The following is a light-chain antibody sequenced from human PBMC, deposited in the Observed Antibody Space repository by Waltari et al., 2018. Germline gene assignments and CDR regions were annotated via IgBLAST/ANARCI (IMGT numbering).Light chain of an antibody. V-gene: IGKV2-28*01. J-gene: IGKJ2*01. CDR3: MQARQTPFT. CDR2: LGS. CDR1: QSLRNLNGYYY. Sequence: EIVMTQSPLSLSVTPGEPASISCRSSQSLRNLNGYYYLDWYLQKPGPCPKLLIYLGSSRASGVPGRFTGSGSGTDFTLLISRVEADDVGVYYCMQARQTPFTFGQGTKLEI.